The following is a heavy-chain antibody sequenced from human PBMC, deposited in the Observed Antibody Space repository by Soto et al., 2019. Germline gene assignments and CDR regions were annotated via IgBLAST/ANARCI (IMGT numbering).Heavy chain of an antibody. D-gene: IGHD2-8*01. Sequence: SETLSLTCAIYDDSIGNFYWSWIRQPAGKGLESLGRLSASGRTNYSPSLQSRVTMSLDRSKNRFSLRLTSVSAADTAVYFCARGMGRYFDIWGRGTL. J-gene: IGHJ2*01. V-gene: IGHV4-59*10. CDR3: ARGMGRYFDI. CDR1: DDSIGNFY. CDR2: LSASGRT.